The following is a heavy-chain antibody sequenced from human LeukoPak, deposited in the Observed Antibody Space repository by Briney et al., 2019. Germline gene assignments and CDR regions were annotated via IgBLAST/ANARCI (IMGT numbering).Heavy chain of an antibody. V-gene: IGHV3-33*08. D-gene: IGHD6-13*01. CDR2: IWYDGGNK. CDR1: GFTFSSYG. CDR3: AREGAAAGTGDY. J-gene: IGHJ4*02. Sequence: GGSLRLSCAASGFTFSSYGMHWVRQAPGKGLEWVAVIWYDGGNKYYADSVKGRFTISRDNSKNTLYLQMNSLRAEDTAVYYCAREGAAAGTGDYWGQGTLVTVSS.